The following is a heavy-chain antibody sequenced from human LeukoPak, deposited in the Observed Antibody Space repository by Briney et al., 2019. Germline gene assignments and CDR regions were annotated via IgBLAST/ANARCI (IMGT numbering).Heavy chain of an antibody. V-gene: IGHV3-7*01. J-gene: IGHJ4*02. D-gene: IGHD6-6*01. CDR2: TNQGGSET. CDR3: ARLIGDRTIYDY. Sequence: GGSLRLSCAASGFTFRTYWMSWVRQAPGKGLEWVASTNQGGSETYYVESVKGRFTISRDNAMNSFFLQMNSLRAEDTAVYYCARLIGDRTIYDYWGQGTLVTVSS. CDR1: GFTFRTYW.